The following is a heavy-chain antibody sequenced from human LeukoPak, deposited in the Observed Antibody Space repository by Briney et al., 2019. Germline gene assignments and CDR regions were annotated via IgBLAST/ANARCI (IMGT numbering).Heavy chain of an antibody. D-gene: IGHD4-23*01. V-gene: IGHV3-30-3*01. Sequence: GGSLRLSCAASGFTFSDYYMSWIRQAPGKGLEWVAVISYDGSNKYYADSVKGRFTISRDNSKNTLYLQMNSLRAEDTAVYYCARDFSYYGGNYDDYWGQGTLVTVSS. CDR2: ISYDGSNK. CDR1: GFTFSDYY. J-gene: IGHJ4*02. CDR3: ARDFSYYGGNYDDY.